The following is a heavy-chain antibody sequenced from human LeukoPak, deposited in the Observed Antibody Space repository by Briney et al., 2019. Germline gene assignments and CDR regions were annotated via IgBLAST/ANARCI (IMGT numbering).Heavy chain of an antibody. CDR1: GFTFTSSA. D-gene: IGHD6-13*01. V-gene: IGHV1-2*02. CDR2: INPNSGGT. J-gene: IGHJ4*02. CDR3: ARTTYGSTWSFDY. Sequence: ASVKVSCKASGFTFTSSAMQWVRQARGQGLEWMGWINPNSGGTNYARKFQGRVTMARDTSTTTAYMELSSLRSDDTAVYYCARTTYGSTWSFDYWGQGTLVTVSS.